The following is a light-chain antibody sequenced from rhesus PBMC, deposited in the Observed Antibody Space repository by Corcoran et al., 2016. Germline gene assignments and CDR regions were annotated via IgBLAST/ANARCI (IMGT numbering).Light chain of an antibody. V-gene: IGKV1-25*02. Sequence: DIQMTQSPSSLSASVGDRVTITCRASQGISSYLNWYQQNPGKAPKLLIYAASSLQSGVPSRFSGSGFGTDFTLTISSLQPEDFATYYCQQHNSYPYSFGQGPKVEIK. CDR2: AAS. J-gene: IGKJ2*01. CDR3: QQHNSYPYS. CDR1: QGISSY.